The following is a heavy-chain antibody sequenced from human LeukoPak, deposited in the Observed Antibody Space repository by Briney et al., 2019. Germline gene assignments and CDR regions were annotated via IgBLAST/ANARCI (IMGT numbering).Heavy chain of an antibody. V-gene: IGHV3-74*01. J-gene: IGHJ3*02. CDR1: GFTFSSYW. CDR2: INTDGSST. Sequence: PGGSLRLSCAASGFTFSSYWMHWVRQAPGKGLVWVSGINTDGSSTSYADSVKGRFTISRDNAKNTLYLQMNSLRAEDTAVYYCVRVLATSSGAFDIWGQGTMVTVSS. D-gene: IGHD5-24*01. CDR3: VRVLATSSGAFDI.